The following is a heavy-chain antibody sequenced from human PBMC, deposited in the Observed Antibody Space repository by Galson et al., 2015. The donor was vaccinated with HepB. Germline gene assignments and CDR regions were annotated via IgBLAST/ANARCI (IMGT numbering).Heavy chain of an antibody. CDR3: ASGPGLLWFRESWDYFDY. D-gene: IGHD3-10*01. J-gene: IGHJ4*02. V-gene: IGHV1-18*04. CDR2: ISAYNGNT. CDR1: GYTFTSYG. Sequence: SVKVSCKASGYTFTSYGISWVRQAPGQGLEWMGWISAYNGNTNYAQKLQGRVTMTTDTSTSTAYMELSSLRSEDTAVYYCASGPGLLWFRESWDYFDYWGQGTLVTVSS.